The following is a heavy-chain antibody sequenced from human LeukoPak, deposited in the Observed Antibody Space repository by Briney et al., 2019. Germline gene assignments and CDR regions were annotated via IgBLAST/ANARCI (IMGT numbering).Heavy chain of an antibody. Sequence: GGSLRLSCAASGFTFSSYAMSWVRQAPGKGLEWVSAISGSGGSTYYADSVKGRFTISRDNSKNTLYLQMNSLRAEDTAVYYCAKGGVDSGYFDWLSYFDYWGQGTLVTVSS. D-gene: IGHD3-9*01. CDR1: GFTFSSYA. V-gene: IGHV3-23*01. J-gene: IGHJ4*02. CDR2: ISGSGGST. CDR3: AKGGVDSGYFDWLSYFDY.